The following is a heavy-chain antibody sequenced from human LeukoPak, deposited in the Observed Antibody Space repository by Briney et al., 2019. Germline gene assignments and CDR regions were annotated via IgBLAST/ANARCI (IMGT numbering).Heavy chain of an antibody. D-gene: IGHD3-10*01. CDR1: GYTFTGYY. CDR2: INPNSGGT. Sequence: VASVKVSCKASGYTFTGYYMHWVRQAPGQGLEWMGWINPNSGGTNYAQKFQGRVTMTRDTSISTAYMELSRLRSDDTAVYYCARDGLWSGERTFDYWGQGTLVTVSS. J-gene: IGHJ4*02. CDR3: ARDGLWSGERTFDY. V-gene: IGHV1-2*02.